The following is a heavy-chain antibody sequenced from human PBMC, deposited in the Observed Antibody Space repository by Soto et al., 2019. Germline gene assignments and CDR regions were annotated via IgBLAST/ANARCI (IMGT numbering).Heavy chain of an antibody. D-gene: IGHD2-2*01. J-gene: IGHJ3*01. CDR3: ARDDGLSSTNVKAFDL. CDR2: ISTTSTYT. V-gene: IGHV3-21*01. CDR1: GFTFSRYY. Sequence: EFQLVESGGGLVEPGESLRRSCAASGFTFSRYYMNWVRQAPGKVLEWVSSISTTSTYTHYADSLKGRFTISRDNAKKLLSLQMDSLRAEDTAVYYCARDDGLSSTNVKAFDLWGQGTTVTVSS.